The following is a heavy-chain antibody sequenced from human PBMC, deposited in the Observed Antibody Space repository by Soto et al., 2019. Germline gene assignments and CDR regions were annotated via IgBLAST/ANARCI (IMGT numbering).Heavy chain of an antibody. J-gene: IGHJ4*02. Sequence: GRSMRLCCTASGLPFSNYCMHWVRPATGKGLEWVAVISYDGSNKYYADSVKGRFTISRDNSKNTLYLQMNSLRAEDTAVYYCAKAYYYDSSGPIANRDYWGQGTLVTVSS. CDR2: ISYDGSNK. V-gene: IGHV3-30*18. CDR3: AKAYYYDSSGPIANRDY. CDR1: GLPFSNYC. D-gene: IGHD3-22*01.